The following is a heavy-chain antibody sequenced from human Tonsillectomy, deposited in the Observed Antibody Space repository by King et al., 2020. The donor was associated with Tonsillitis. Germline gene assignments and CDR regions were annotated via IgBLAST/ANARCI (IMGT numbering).Heavy chain of an antibody. Sequence: VQLVQSGAEVKKPGDSLRISCKDSGYSFTSYWISWVRQMPGKGLEWMGRIDPSDSYTNYSPSFQGHVTISADKSISTAYLQWGSLKASDTAMYYCARHPRGDFWSGYYGAWGQGTLVTVSS. V-gene: IGHV5-10-1*03. CDR1: GYSFTSYW. CDR2: IDPSDSYT. D-gene: IGHD3-3*01. J-gene: IGHJ4*02. CDR3: ARHPRGDFWSGYYGA.